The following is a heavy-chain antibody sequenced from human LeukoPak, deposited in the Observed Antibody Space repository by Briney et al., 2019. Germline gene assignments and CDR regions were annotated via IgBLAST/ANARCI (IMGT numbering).Heavy chain of an antibody. CDR2: ISYDGSNK. CDR1: GFTFSSYG. Sequence: QTGGSLRLSCAASGFTFSSYGMHWVRQALGKGLEWVAVISYDGSNKYYADSVKGRFTISRDNSKNTLYVQMNNLRAEDTAVYYCARANCGGDCFPYYFDYWGQGTLVTVSS. V-gene: IGHV3-30*03. D-gene: IGHD2-21*02. J-gene: IGHJ4*02. CDR3: ARANCGGDCFPYYFDY.